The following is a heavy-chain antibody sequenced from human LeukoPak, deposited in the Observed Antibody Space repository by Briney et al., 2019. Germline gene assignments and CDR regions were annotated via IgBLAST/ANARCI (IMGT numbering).Heavy chain of an antibody. CDR2: ISAYNGNT. Sequence: GASVKVSCKASGYTFTSYGISWVRQAPGQGLEWMGWISAYNGNTNYAQKLQGRVTMTTDTSTSTAYMELRSLRSDDTAVYYCAREGYDSSGYYYGSPYYFDYWGQGTLATVSS. CDR1: GYTFTSYG. D-gene: IGHD3-22*01. J-gene: IGHJ4*02. CDR3: AREGYDSSGYYYGSPYYFDY. V-gene: IGHV1-18*01.